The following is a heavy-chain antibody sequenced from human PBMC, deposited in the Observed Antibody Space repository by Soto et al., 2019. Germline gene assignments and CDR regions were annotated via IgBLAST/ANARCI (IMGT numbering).Heavy chain of an antibody. D-gene: IGHD3-9*01. J-gene: IGHJ5*02. Sequence: PSETLSLTCAFSGGFITNDYWSLIRQPPGKGLEWIGYVYHTGSTNYKPSLKSRVTISVDKSKNQFSLKLTSVTAADTAVYYCARHPIRYYDVLTGQIVYPEFNWVDPWGHGILVTVSS. V-gene: IGHV4-59*08. CDR3: ARHPIRYYDVLTGQIVYPEFNWVDP. CDR1: GGFITNDY. CDR2: VYHTGST.